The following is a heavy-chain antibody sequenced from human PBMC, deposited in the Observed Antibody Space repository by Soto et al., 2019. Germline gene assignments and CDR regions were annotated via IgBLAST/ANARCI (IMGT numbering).Heavy chain of an antibody. V-gene: IGHV1-3*01. CDR2: INAGNGNT. Sequence: GASVKVSCKASGYTFTSYAMHWVRQAPGQRLEWMGWINAGNGNTKYSQKFQGRVTITRDTSASTAYMELSSLRSEDTAVYYCAREGDYYGSGSYYLSYWGQGSLVTVSS. D-gene: IGHD3-10*01. CDR1: GYTFTSYA. J-gene: IGHJ4*02. CDR3: AREGDYYGSGSYYLSY.